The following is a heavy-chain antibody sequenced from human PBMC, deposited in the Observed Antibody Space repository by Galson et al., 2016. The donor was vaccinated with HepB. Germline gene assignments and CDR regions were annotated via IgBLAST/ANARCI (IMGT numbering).Heavy chain of an antibody. J-gene: IGHJ6*02. CDR2: TSYDGETK. CDR1: GFTFSVEA. CDR3: AKDWGLGV. V-gene: IGHV3-30-3*02. D-gene: IGHD3-16*01. Sequence: SLRLPGADTGFTFSVEAMYWVRQAPDKGLEFVAATSYDGETKYYADSVRGRFTISRDNSKNTLYLQMNSLRVEDTALYYCAKDWGLGVWGQGTTVTVSS.